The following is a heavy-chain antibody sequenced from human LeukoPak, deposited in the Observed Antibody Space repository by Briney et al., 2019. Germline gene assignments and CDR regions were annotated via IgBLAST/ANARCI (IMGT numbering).Heavy chain of an antibody. Sequence: GASVKVSCKASGYTFTGYYMHWVRQAPGQGLEWMGWINPNSGGTNYAQKFQGRVTMTRDTSISTAYMELSRLRSDDTAVYYCARSSSSGYYESSGYSDYWGQGTLVTVSS. CDR3: ARSSSSGYYESSGYSDY. V-gene: IGHV1-2*02. CDR2: INPNSGGT. CDR1: GYTFTGYY. D-gene: IGHD3-22*01. J-gene: IGHJ4*02.